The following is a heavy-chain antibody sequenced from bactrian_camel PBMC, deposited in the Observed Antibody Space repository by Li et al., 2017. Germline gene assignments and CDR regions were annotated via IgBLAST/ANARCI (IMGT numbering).Heavy chain of an antibody. J-gene: IGHJ4*01. Sequence: DVQLVESGGGSVQAGGSLRLSCVASGYTVSTNCMGWFRQAPGKAREEVARISPGGGTTYSADSVKGRFTISKDNAKNTVYLQMSSLKAEDTAMYYCAASSAYGCTYVSFYYWGQGTQVTVS. CDR2: ISPGGGTT. CDR3: AASSAYGCTYVSFYY. V-gene: IGHV3S40*01. D-gene: IGHD3*01. CDR1: GYTVSTNC.